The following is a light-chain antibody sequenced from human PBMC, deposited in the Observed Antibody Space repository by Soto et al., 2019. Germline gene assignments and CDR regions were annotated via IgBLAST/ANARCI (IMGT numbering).Light chain of an antibody. CDR1: QGFNSY. CDR2: DAS. V-gene: IGKV3-11*01. Sequence: DIVLTQSPATLSLSPGERATLSCRASQGFNSYLAWYQQKPGQAPRLLIHDASHRATGVPARFSGSGSGTDFTLTISSLEPEDFAVYYCQHRYGFTFGPGTKVDIK. J-gene: IGKJ3*01. CDR3: QHRYGFT.